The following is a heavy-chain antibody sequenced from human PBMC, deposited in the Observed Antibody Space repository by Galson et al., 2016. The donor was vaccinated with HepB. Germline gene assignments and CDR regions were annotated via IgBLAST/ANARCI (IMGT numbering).Heavy chain of an antibody. D-gene: IGHD4-17*01. CDR1: GFTFNTYG. CDR3: AKKWSYGDYSFFDY. CDR2: ISSASSIK. V-gene: IGHV3-48*04. Sequence: SLRLSCADSGFTFNTYGMNWVRQAPGKGLEWVSYISSASSIKYYADAVKGRFTISRDNARPSLYLQMNRQRAEDTAAYYCAKKWSYGDYSFFDYWGQGTLVTVSS. J-gene: IGHJ4*02.